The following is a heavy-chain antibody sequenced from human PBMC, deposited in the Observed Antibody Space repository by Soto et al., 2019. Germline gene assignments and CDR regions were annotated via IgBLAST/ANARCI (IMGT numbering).Heavy chain of an antibody. CDR3: ARTLYGDNVDY. J-gene: IGHJ4*02. CDR2: MNPNSGNT. D-gene: IGHD4-17*01. V-gene: IGHV1-8*01. Sequence: QVQLVQSGAEVKKPGASVKVSCKASGYTFTSYDINWVRQATGQGLEWMGWMNPNSGNTGNAQKFQGRVTXTXXTSVSTAYRELSSLRSEDTAVYYGARTLYGDNVDYWGQGTLVTVSS. CDR1: GYTFTSYD.